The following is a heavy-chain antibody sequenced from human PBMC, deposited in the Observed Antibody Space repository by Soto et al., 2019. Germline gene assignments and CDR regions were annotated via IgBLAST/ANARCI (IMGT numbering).Heavy chain of an antibody. CDR2: IVVGSGNT. D-gene: IGHD3-10*01. V-gene: IGHV1-58*02. CDR1: GFTFTSSA. J-gene: IGHJ6*02. CDR3: AADGAGIWIGDSSHSYYYCMDV. Sequence: GASVKVSCKASGFTFTSSAMQWVRQARGQRLEWIGWIVVGSGNTNYAQKFQERVTITRDMSTSTAYMELSSLRSEDTAVYYCAADGAGIWIGDSSHSYYYCMDVWG.